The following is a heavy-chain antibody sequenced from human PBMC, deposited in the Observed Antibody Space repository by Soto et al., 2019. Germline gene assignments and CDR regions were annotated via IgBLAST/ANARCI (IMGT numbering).Heavy chain of an antibody. V-gene: IGHV1-69*02. CDR2: VLPFLDVT. J-gene: IGHJ6*02. CDR1: EDTFSIYT. CDR3: ARDRKNSNWPGYYYYGMDV. Sequence: SVKVSCKTSEDTFSIYTLSWVRQAPGQGLVWMGRVLPFLDVTTYSQRSQVRVTITADRSTTTAYMELSSLTFEDTAVYYCARDRKNSNWPGYYYYGMDVWGQGNTVTVSS. D-gene: IGHD6-13*01.